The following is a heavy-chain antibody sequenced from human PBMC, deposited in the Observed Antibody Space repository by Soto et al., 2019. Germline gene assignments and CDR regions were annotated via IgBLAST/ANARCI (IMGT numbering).Heavy chain of an antibody. CDR1: GFTFDDYA. Sequence: EVQLVESGGALVQPGRSLRLSCAASGFTFDDYAMHWVRQVPGKGLQWVSGLSWNGVTIGYAASVKGLVTISRDNAKKSLYLQMNGLRPDHTALYYCATWRVYESSDYSGFHYGMDVWGLGSTVAVSS. J-gene: IGHJ6*02. CDR3: ATWRVYESSDYSGFHYGMDV. V-gene: IGHV3-9*01. CDR2: LSWNGVTI. D-gene: IGHD3-22*01.